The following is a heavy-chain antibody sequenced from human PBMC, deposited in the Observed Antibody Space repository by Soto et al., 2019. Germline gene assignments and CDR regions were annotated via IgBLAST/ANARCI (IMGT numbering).Heavy chain of an antibody. V-gene: IGHV3-48*03. J-gene: IGHJ3*02. D-gene: IGHD3-10*01. Sequence: EVQLVESGGGLVQPGGSLRLSCAASGFTFKNYDMTWIRQAPEKGLEWVSYISGDGDTTHYADSVKGRFTIFRDNAKNSLFLQIHGLRAEDTAVYYCARVRLGMVRGLIIRDAFDIWGLGTMITVSS. CDR3: ARVRLGMVRGLIIRDAFDI. CDR2: ISGDGDTT. CDR1: GFTFKNYD.